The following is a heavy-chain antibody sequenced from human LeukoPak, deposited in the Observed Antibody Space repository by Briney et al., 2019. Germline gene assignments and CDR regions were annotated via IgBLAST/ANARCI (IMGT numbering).Heavy chain of an antibody. Sequence: GGSLRLSRAASGFTFSNYAMSWVRQAPGKGLEWLSVISGSAGNTYYADSVKGRFTISRDNSKNTLYLQMNSLRAEDTAVYYCAKRASSGPVDYWGQGTLVTVSS. D-gene: IGHD3-22*01. V-gene: IGHV3-23*01. CDR1: GFTFSNYA. CDR2: ISGSAGNT. CDR3: AKRASSGPVDY. J-gene: IGHJ4*02.